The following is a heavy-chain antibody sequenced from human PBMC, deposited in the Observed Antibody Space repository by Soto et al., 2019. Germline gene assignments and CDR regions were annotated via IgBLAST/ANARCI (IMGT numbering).Heavy chain of an antibody. J-gene: IGHJ4*02. CDR1: GGTFSSYA. D-gene: IGHD3-10*01. CDR2: IIPIFGTA. CDR3: AREDSITMVRGVRLDY. Sequence: QVQLVQSGAEGKKPGSSVKVSCKASGGTFSSYAISWVRQAPGQGLEWMGGIIPIFGTANYAQKFQGRVTITADESTSTAYMELSSLRSEDTAVYYCAREDSITMVRGVRLDYWGQGTLVTVSS. V-gene: IGHV1-69*01.